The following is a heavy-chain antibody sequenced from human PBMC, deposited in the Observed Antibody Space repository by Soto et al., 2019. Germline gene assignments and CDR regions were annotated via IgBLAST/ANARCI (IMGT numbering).Heavy chain of an antibody. CDR2: IYYSGST. D-gene: IGHD3-10*01. Sequence: LCLTCPVSGGSISSGGYYWSWIRQHPGKGLEWIGYIYYSGSTYYNPSLKSRVTISVDTSKNQFSLKLSSVTAADTAVYYCARDLITMVRGFIITGYFDYWGQGTLVTVYS. CDR1: GGSISSGGYY. CDR3: ARDLITMVRGFIITGYFDY. V-gene: IGHV4-31*03. J-gene: IGHJ4*02.